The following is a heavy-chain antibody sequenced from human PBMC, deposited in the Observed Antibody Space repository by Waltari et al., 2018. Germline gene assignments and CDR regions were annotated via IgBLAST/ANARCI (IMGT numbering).Heavy chain of an antibody. D-gene: IGHD6-13*01. CDR1: GFIFSGST. CDR3: TGGAVTGTDF. CDR2: IRSKPNNYAT. V-gene: IGHV3-73*01. Sequence: EVQVVESGGGLVQPGGSLKVSCARSGFIFSGSTIHRVRQTSGKGLEWIGRIRSKPNNYATRYTASVEGRFTISRDDSENTAYLQMSSLMTEDTAVYYCTGGAVTGTDFWGQGTLVTVSS. J-gene: IGHJ4*02.